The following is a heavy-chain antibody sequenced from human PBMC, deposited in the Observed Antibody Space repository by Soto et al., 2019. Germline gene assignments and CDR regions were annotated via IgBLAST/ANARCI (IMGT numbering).Heavy chain of an antibody. CDR2: ISAYNGNT. D-gene: IGHD3-10*01. Sequence: GASVKVSCKASGYTFTSYGISWVRQAPGQGLEWMGWISAYNGNTNYAQKLQGRVTMTTDTSTSTAYMELRSLRSDDTAVYYCARVRDPAISIVRGVINWWRYYYYYMDVWGKGTPVTVCS. V-gene: IGHV1-18*01. CDR3: ARVRDPAISIVRGVINWWRYYYYYMDV. J-gene: IGHJ6*03. CDR1: GYTFTSYG.